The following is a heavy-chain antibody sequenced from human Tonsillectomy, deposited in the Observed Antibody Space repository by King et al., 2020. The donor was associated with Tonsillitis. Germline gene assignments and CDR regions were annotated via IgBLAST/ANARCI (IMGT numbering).Heavy chain of an antibody. V-gene: IGHV5-51*03. J-gene: IGHJ6*03. Sequence: QLVQSGAEVKKPGDSLKISCRGTGYSFSTYWIGWVRQMPGKGLEWMGITHPGDSDTRYSPPFQGQVTISADKSIDTAYMQWSSLKASDTDIYYCARLEGGSPYYYYYMDVWGKRDHGHRLL. CDR2: THPGDSDT. CDR3: ARLEGGSPYYYYYMDV. CDR1: GYSFSTYW. D-gene: IGHD3-16*01.